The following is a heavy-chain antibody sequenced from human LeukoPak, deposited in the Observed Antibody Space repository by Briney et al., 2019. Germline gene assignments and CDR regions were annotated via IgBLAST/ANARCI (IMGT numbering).Heavy chain of an antibody. CDR2: INPNSGGT. V-gene: IGHV1-2*02. CDR1: GYTFTGYY. Sequence: ASVKVSCKASGYTFTGYYMHWVRQAPGQGLEWMGWINPNSGGTNYAQKFQGRVTMTRDTSISTAYMELSRLRADDTAVYYCARDRLLRYFDWLSNLDAFDIWGQGTMVTVPS. J-gene: IGHJ3*02. CDR3: ARDRLLRYFDWLSNLDAFDI. D-gene: IGHD3-9*01.